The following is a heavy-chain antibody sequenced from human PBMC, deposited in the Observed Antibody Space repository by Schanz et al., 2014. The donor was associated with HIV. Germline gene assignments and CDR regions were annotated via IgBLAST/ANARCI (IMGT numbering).Heavy chain of an antibody. CDR3: AKDRNHYDSRYRGKGNYYYYYGMDV. Sequence: QVQLVESGGGVVQPGRSLKLSCAASGFTFSNYGMHWVRQAPGKGLGWVSVISYDGRNKLYADSVKGRFSISRDNSKNTLYLQMKSLRPEDTAVYYCAKDRNHYDSRYRGKGNYYYYYGMDVWGQGTTVTVSS. D-gene: IGHD3-22*01. CDR1: GFTFSNYG. V-gene: IGHV3-30*18. CDR2: ISYDGRNK. J-gene: IGHJ6*02.